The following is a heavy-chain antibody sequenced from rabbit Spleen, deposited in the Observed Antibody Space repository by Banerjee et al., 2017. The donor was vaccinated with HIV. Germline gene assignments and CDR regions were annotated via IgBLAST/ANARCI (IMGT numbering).Heavy chain of an antibody. J-gene: IGHJ6*01. CDR1: GLDFSSSYW. V-gene: IGHV1S45*01. CDR3: ARDTGSSFSSYGMDL. CDR2: IAGSSSGFT. D-gene: IGHD8-1*01. Sequence: QEQLVESGGGLVQPEGSLTLTCKASGLDFSSSYWICWVRQAPGKGLEWISCIAGSSSGFTYSATWAKGRFTISKTSSTTVTLQMTSLTAADTATYFCARDTGSSFSSYGMDLWGPGTLVTVS.